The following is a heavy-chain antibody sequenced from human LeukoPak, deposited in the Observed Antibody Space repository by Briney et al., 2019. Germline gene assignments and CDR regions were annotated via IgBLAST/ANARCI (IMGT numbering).Heavy chain of an antibody. CDR1: GFTFSRHW. CDR3: ATANYYDISGYDY. V-gene: IGHV3-48*03. J-gene: IGHJ4*02. CDR2: ITSSGSTI. D-gene: IGHD3-22*01. Sequence: GGSLRLSCAASGFTFSRHWMKWVRQATGKGREGVSYITSSGSTIYYAASVKGRFTISRDNAKNSLYLQMNSLRAEDTAVYYCATANYYDISGYDYWGQGTLVTVSS.